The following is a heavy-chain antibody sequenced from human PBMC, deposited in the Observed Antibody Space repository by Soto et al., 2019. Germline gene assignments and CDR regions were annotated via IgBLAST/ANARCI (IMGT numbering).Heavy chain of an antibody. Sequence: QVQLVQSGAEVKKPGASVKVSCEASGYPFTAFDINWVRQAAGQGFGWMGWMNPSSGDSAFAQRFQDRITMTRTTSISTAYMELSRLTSDDTAVYYCVRQPGGVATPGDDYWGQGTLVNLSS. CDR3: VRQPGGVATPGDDY. J-gene: IGHJ4*02. D-gene: IGHD2-15*01. CDR2: MNPSSGDS. CDR1: GYPFTAFD. V-gene: IGHV1-8*01.